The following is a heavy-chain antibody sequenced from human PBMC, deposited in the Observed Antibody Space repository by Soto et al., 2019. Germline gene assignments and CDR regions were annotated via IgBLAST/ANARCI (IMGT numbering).Heavy chain of an antibody. D-gene: IGHD2-15*01. CDR1: GFTFSGSA. J-gene: IGHJ3*02. CDR3: TRLTPGGAFDI. CDR2: IRSKANSYAT. Sequence: GGSLRLSCAASGFTFSGSAMHWVRQASGKGLEWVGRIRSKANSYATAYAASVKGRFTISRGDSKNTAYLQMNSLKTEDTAVYYCTRLTPGGAFDIWGQGTMVTVSS. V-gene: IGHV3-73*01.